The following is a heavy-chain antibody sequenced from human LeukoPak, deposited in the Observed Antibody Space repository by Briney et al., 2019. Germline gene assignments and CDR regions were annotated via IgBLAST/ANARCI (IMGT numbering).Heavy chain of an antibody. CDR1: GGSISSSNFY. D-gene: IGHD6-19*01. V-gene: IGHV4-39*01. J-gene: IGHJ4*02. Sequence: SETLSLTCTVSGGSISSSNFYWGWIRQPPGKGLEWIGSVYYSGSTYYNPALKSRVTISVDTSTNQFSLKLRSVTAVDTAVYYCARLDGSGWLVDYWGQGTLVTVSS. CDR2: VYYSGST. CDR3: ARLDGSGWLVDY.